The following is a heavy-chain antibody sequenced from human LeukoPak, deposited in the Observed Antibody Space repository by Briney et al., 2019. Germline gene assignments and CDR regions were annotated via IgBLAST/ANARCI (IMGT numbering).Heavy chain of an antibody. CDR1: GASLTNPTYY. J-gene: IGHJ4*02. CDR2: IFASGSA. D-gene: IGHD3-3*01. CDR3: ARFKSGGFYYFDS. V-gene: IGHV4-61*01. Sequence: PSETLSLTCSVSGASLTNPTYYQWNWFRQPPGKGLEFIRKIFASGSATLTPSLKSRVTMSLDTSKNAFSLRLTSVTAEDSAVYYCARFKSGGFYYFDSWGQGALVTVSS.